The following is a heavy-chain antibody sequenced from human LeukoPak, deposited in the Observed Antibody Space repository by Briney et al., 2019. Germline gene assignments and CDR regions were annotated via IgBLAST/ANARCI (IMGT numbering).Heavy chain of an antibody. V-gene: IGHV3-7*03. CDR3: ARDHGGYCSGGSCYLAEYFQH. D-gene: IGHD2-15*01. CDR1: GFTFSSYW. Sequence: GGSLRLSCAASGFTFSSYWMSWVRQAPGKGLEGVANIKQDGSEKYYVDSVKGRFTISRDSAKNSLYLQMNSLRAEDTAVYYCARDHGGYCSGGSCYLAEYFQHWGQGTLVTVSS. J-gene: IGHJ1*01. CDR2: IKQDGSEK.